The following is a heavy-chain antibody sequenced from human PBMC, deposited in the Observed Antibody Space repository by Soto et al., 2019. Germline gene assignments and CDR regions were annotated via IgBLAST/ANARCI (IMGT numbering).Heavy chain of an antibody. CDR3: ARDSSGPGYSYGKFDY. CDR2: IYYSGMT. V-gene: IGHV4-31*03. CDR1: GVSVSTGGYF. D-gene: IGHD5-18*01. Sequence: SETLSLTSTVSGVSVSTGGYFWTWIRQHPGKGLEWIGNIYYSGMTYYNPSLRGRVSISLDPSESQFSLKLNSVTAAATAVYYCARDSSGPGYSYGKFDYWGQGALVTVSS. J-gene: IGHJ4*02.